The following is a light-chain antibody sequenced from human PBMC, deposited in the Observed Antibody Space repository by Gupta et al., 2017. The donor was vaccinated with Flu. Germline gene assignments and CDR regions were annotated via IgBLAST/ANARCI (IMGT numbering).Light chain of an antibody. V-gene: IGKV3D-15*01. CDR3: QQYNDWRT. Sequence: EIVMSQSPATLSLSPGERATLSCMPSQCVSTYLAWYQQKPGQVPRLLIYAASTRANGIPDRFSGSGSGTDFTLTISSLQSEDSADYYWQQYNDWRTFGQGTKVEIK. CDR2: AAS. CDR1: QCVSTY. J-gene: IGKJ1*01.